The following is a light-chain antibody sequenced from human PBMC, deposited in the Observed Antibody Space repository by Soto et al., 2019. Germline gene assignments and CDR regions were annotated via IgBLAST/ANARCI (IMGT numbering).Light chain of an antibody. CDR3: VLYMGSGIWV. V-gene: IGLV8-61*01. CDR2: STN. Sequence: QTVVTQEPSFSVSPGRTVTLTCGLSSGSVSTSYYPSWYQQTPGQAPRTLIYSTNTRSSGVPDRFSGSILGNKAALTITGAQADDEYDDYCVLYMGSGIWVFGGGTKLTVL. CDR1: SGSVSTSYY. J-gene: IGLJ3*02.